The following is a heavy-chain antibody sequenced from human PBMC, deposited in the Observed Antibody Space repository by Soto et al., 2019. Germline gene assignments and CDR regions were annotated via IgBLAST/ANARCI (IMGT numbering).Heavy chain of an antibody. J-gene: IGHJ4*02. Sequence: GGSLRLSCAASGFTFSRYAMHWVRQAPGKGLEWVSAISGSGGSTYYADSVKGRFTVSRDNSKNTLYLQMNSLRAEDTAVYYCAKIPYYGSGSYYFDYWGQGTLVTVSS. CDR3: AKIPYYGSGSYYFDY. D-gene: IGHD3-10*01. V-gene: IGHV3-23*01. CDR1: GFTFSRYA. CDR2: ISGSGGST.